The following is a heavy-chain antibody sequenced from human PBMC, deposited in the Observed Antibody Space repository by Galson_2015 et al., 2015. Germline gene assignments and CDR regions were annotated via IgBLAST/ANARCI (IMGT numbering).Heavy chain of an antibody. CDR1: GYTFTSYG. CDR3: ARDSKVITGKYGMDV. CDR2: ISAYNGNT. V-gene: IGHV1-18*01. Sequence: SVKVSCKASGYTFTSYGISWVRQAPGQGLEWMGWISAYNGNTNYAQKLQGRVTMTTDTSTSTAYMELRSLRSDDTAVYYCARDSKVITGKYGMDVWGQGTTVTVSS. J-gene: IGHJ6*02. D-gene: IGHD1-20*01.